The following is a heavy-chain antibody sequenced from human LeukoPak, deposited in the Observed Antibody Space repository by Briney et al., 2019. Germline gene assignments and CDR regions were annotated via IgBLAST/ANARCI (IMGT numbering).Heavy chain of an antibody. Sequence: TSETLSLTCAVSGGSISSSNWWSWVRQPPGKGLEWIGEIYHSGSTNYNPSLKSRVTISVDKSKNQFSLKLSSVTAADTAVYYCARVGYSSGWYWPYYWGQGTLVTVSS. CDR1: GGSISSSNW. CDR2: IYHSGST. J-gene: IGHJ4*02. CDR3: ARVGYSSGWYWPYY. D-gene: IGHD6-19*01. V-gene: IGHV4-4*02.